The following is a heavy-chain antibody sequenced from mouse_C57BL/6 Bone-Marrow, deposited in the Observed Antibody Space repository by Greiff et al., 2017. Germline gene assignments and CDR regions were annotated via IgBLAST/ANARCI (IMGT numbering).Heavy chain of an antibody. J-gene: IGHJ4*01. CDR1: GFTFSDYG. CDR3: ARHLFMDY. Sequence: EVMLVESGGGLVQPGGSLKLSCAASGFTFSDYGMAWVRQAPRKGPEWVAFISNLAYSIYYADTVTGRFTISRENAKNTLYLEMSSLRSEDAAMYYCARHLFMDYCGRGTSVTVSS. CDR2: ISNLAYSI. V-gene: IGHV5-15*04. D-gene: IGHD2-3*01.